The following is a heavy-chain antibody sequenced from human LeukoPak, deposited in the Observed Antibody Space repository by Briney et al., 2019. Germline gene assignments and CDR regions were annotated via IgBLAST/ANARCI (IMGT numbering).Heavy chain of an antibody. CDR1: GFTFSSHW. D-gene: IGHD4-23*01. Sequence: GGSLRLSCGASGFTFSSHWMSWVRQAPGKGLEWVANIKKDGSEKYYVDSVKGRFTISRDNSKNTLYLQMNSLRAEDTAVYYCASQTTVVTPDYYYYYMDVWGKGTTVTISS. CDR2: IKKDGSEK. V-gene: IGHV3-7*01. CDR3: ASQTTVVTPDYYYYYMDV. J-gene: IGHJ6*03.